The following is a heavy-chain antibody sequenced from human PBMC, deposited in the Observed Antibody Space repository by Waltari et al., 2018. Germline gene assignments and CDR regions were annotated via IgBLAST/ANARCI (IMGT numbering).Heavy chain of an antibody. D-gene: IGHD3-16*02. CDR1: GYTFTGYY. J-gene: IGHJ1*01. Sequence: QVQLVQSGAEVKKPGASVKVSCKASGYTFTGYYMHWVRQAPGQGLEWMGRINPNSGGTNYAQKFQGRVTMTRDTSISTAYMELSRLRSDDTAVYYCARDADYDYVWGSYRYVYFQHWGQGTLVTVSS. V-gene: IGHV1-2*06. CDR2: INPNSGGT. CDR3: ARDADYDYVWGSYRYVYFQH.